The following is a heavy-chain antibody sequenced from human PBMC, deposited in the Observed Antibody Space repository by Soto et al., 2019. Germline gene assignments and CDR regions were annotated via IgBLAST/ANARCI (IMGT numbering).Heavy chain of an antibody. V-gene: IGHV1-18*01. CDR2: ISAYNGNT. J-gene: IGHJ6*02. CDR3: ARLADYGSGSYYRAVGDYYYYYGMDV. Sequence: ASVKVSCKASGYTFTSYGISWVRQAPGQGLEWMGWISAYNGNTNYAQKLQGRVTMTTDTSTSTAYMELRSLRSDDTAVYYCARLADYGSGSYYRAVGDYYYYYGMDVWGQGTTVTVSS. D-gene: IGHD3-10*01. CDR1: GYTFTSYG.